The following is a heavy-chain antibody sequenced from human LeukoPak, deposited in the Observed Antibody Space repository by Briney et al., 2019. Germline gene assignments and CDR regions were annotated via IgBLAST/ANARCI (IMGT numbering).Heavy chain of an antibody. D-gene: IGHD3-22*01. CDR1: GGSISSGGYS. Sequence: PSQTLSLTCAVSGGSISSGGYSWSWIRQPPGKGLEWIGYIYHSGSTYYNPSLKSRVTISVDRSKNQFSLKLSSVTAADTAVYYCARGGDYYDSSGFAFDIWGQGTTVTVSS. J-gene: IGHJ3*02. CDR3: ARGGDYYDSSGFAFDI. V-gene: IGHV4-30-2*01. CDR2: IYHSGST.